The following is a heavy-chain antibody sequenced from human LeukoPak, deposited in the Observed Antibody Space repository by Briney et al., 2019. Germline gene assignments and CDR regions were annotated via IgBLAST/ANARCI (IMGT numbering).Heavy chain of an antibody. V-gene: IGHV3-9*01. CDR2: ISWNSGSI. CDR1: GFTFDDYA. D-gene: IGHD2-15*01. Sequence: GGSLRLSCAASGFTFDDYAMHWVRQAPGKGLEWVSGISWNSGSIGYADSVKGRFTISRDNAKNSLDLQMNSLRAEDTAVYYCVRGCSRSSCPYYFDYWGQGTLVTVSS. J-gene: IGHJ4*02. CDR3: VRGCSRSSCPYYFDY.